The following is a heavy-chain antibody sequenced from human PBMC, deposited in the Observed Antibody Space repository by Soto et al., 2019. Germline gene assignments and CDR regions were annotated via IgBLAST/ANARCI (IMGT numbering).Heavy chain of an antibody. Sequence: GSLRLSCAASGFTFSSYGMHWVRQAPGKGLEWVAVIWYDGSNKYYADSVKGRFTISRDNSKNTLYLQMNSLRAEDTAVYYCGAIAAAGTNAFDIWGQGTMVTVSS. V-gene: IGHV3-33*01. D-gene: IGHD6-13*01. CDR3: GAIAAAGTNAFDI. J-gene: IGHJ3*02. CDR2: IWYDGSNK. CDR1: GFTFSSYG.